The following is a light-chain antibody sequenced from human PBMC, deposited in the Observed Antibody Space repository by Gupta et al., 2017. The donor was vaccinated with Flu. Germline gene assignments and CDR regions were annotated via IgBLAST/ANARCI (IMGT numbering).Light chain of an antibody. CDR3: QQHSTYPWT. V-gene: IGKV1-5*03. Sequence: GHRAAISWPASHIVSRWLAWYQQKPGKAPKLLIHQSSSSVSVLPSRFSGSGSGREFTLTISGLEPDDFATYHCQQHSTYPWTFGQGTQL. CDR1: HIVSRW. J-gene: IGKJ1*01. CDR2: QSS.